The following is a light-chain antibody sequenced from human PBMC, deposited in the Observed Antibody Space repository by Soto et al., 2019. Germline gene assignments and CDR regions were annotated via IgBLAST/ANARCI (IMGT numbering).Light chain of an antibody. Sequence: DIQMTQSPSSLSASVGDRVTITCRASQSISSYLNWYQQKPGKAPKLLIDAASSLQSGVPSRFSCSGAGTDFTLTISSLQPEDFATYYCQQSYSTPPITFGQGTRLEIK. CDR2: AAS. J-gene: IGKJ5*01. V-gene: IGKV1-39*01. CDR3: QQSYSTPPIT. CDR1: QSISSY.